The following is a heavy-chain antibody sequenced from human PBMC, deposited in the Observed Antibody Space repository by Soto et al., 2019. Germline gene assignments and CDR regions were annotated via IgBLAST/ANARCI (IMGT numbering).Heavy chain of an antibody. D-gene: IGHD2-15*01. CDR3: ARRVRYCSAGSCWEPYYYYGMDV. CDR2: IYYSGST. CDR1: GGSISSGGYY. J-gene: IGHJ6*02. Sequence: SETLSLTCTVSGGSISSGGYYWSWIRQHPGKGLEWIGYIYYSGSTYYNPSLKSRVTISVDTSKNQFSLKLSSVTAADTAVYYCARRVRYCSAGSCWEPYYYYGMDVWGQGTTVTVSS. V-gene: IGHV4-31*03.